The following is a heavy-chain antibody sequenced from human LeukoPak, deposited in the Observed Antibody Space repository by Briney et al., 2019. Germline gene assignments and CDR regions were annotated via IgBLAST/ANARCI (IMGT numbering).Heavy chain of an antibody. CDR2: ISGSGGST. CDR1: GFTFSSYA. D-gene: IGHD3-10*01. V-gene: IGHV3-23*01. CDR3: AKVPCGSGSSKRYFDY. Sequence: GGSLRLSCAASGFTFSSYAMSWVRQAPGKGLEWVSAISGSGGSTYYADSVKGRFTISRDNSKNTLYLQMNSLRAEDTAVYYCAKVPCGSGSSKRYFDYWGRGTLVTVSS. J-gene: IGHJ4*02.